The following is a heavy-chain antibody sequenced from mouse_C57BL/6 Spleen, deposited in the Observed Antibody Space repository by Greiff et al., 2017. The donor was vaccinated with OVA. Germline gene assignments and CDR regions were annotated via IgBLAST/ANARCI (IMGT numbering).Heavy chain of an antibody. D-gene: IGHD2-2*01. V-gene: IGHV1-20*01. CDR1: GYSFTGYF. CDR2: INPYNGDT. J-gene: IGHJ2*01. Sequence: VQLKESGPELVKPGASVKISCKASGYSFTGYFMNWVMQSHGKSLEWIGRINPYNGDTFYNQKFKGKATLTVDKSSSTAHMELRSLTSEDSAVYYCARKGKNGYDYWDYWGQGTTLTVSS. CDR3: ARKGKNGYDYWDY.